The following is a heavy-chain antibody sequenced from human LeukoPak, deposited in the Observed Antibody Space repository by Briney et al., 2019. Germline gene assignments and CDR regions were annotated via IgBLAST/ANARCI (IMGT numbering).Heavy chain of an antibody. D-gene: IGHD6-19*01. J-gene: IGHJ3*02. V-gene: IGHV1-18*01. CDR1: GYTFTSFG. CDR2: ISPYNGNT. CDR3: AKVSVAGTGAFDI. Sequence: ASVKVSCKASGYTFTSFGISWVRQAPGQGLEWMGWISPYNGNTNYPQKVQGRITVTTDTSTSTAYMELRSLRSDDTAVYYCAKVSVAGTGAFDIWGQGTMVTVSS.